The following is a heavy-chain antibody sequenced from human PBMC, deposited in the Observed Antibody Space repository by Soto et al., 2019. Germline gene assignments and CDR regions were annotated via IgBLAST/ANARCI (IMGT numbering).Heavy chain of an antibody. Sequence: LSLTCTVSGGSISSSSYYWGWIRQPPGKGLEWIGSIYYSGSTYYNPSLKSRVTISVDTSKNQFSLKLSSVTAADSAVYYCARQEGLATVSYYFDFWGQGALVTVSS. CDR2: IYYSGST. D-gene: IGHD6-19*01. J-gene: IGHJ4*02. CDR1: GGSISSSSYY. V-gene: IGHV4-39*01. CDR3: ARQEGLATVSYYFDF.